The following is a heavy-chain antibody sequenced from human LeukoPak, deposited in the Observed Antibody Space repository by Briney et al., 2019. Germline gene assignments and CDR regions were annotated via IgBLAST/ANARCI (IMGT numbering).Heavy chain of an antibody. CDR3: ARDLIYYVDY. V-gene: IGHV1-18*04. Sequence: VASVKVSCKTSGYTFTGYYIHWVRQAPGQGLEWMGWISAYNGNTNYAQKLQGRVTMTTDTSTSTVYMELRSLRSDDTALYYCARDLIYYVDYWGQGTLVTVSS. CDR1: GYTFTGYY. J-gene: IGHJ4*02. D-gene: IGHD3-10*01. CDR2: ISAYNGNT.